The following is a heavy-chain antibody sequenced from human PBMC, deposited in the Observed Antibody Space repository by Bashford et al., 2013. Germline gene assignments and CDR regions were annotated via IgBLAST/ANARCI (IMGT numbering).Heavy chain of an antibody. CDR3: ARDAGKLAPHLANWFDP. CDR1: GYTFTSYA. D-gene: IGHD6-6*01. J-gene: IGHJ5*02. CDR2: INAGNGNT. Sequence: ASVKVSCKASGYTFTSYAMHWVRQAPGQRLEWMGWINAGNGNTKYSQKFQGRVTITRDTSASTAYMELSSLRSEDTAVYYCARDAGKLAPHLANWFDPWGQGTLVTVSS. V-gene: IGHV1-3*01.